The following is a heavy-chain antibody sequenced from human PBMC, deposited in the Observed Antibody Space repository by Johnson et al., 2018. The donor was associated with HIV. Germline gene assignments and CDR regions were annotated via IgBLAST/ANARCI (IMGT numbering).Heavy chain of an antibody. CDR1: RFTFSDYY. CDR3: ARDRGYWDAFDI. V-gene: IGHV3-11*04. J-gene: IGHJ3*02. CDR2: ISSSGGTI. D-gene: IGHD3-22*01. Sequence: QMLLVESGGGLVQPGGSLRLSCAASRFTFSDYYMSWIRQTPGKGLEWVSYISSSGGTIYYADSVKGRFSISRDNAKNSLYLQMNSLRAEDTAVYYCARDRGYWDAFDIWGQGTMVTVSS.